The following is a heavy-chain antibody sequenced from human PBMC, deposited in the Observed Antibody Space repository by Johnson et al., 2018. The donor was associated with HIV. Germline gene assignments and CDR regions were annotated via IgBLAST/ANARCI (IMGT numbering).Heavy chain of an antibody. D-gene: IGHD6-19*01. CDR1: EFTFGDYD. Sequence: EVQLVESGGGVVRPGESLGLSCAASEFTFGDYDMAWVRVAPGKGLEWVSGINWSGASAGYADSVKGRFTISIDNGKNSLYLEMNSLRAEDTALYYCAKDMGYSSFGYGFDIWGQGTMVTVSS. CDR3: AKDMGYSSFGYGFDI. CDR2: INWSGASA. J-gene: IGHJ3*02. V-gene: IGHV3-20*04.